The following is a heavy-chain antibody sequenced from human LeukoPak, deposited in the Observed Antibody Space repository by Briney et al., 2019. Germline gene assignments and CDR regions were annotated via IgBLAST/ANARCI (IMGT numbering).Heavy chain of an antibody. Sequence: QTGGSLRLSCAVSGFTISSSYMSWVRQAPGKGLEWVSVIYSGGSTYYADSVKGRFTISRDNSKNTLYLQMNSLIADDTAVYYCARAHLIAAAGYNWFDPWGQGTLVTVSS. J-gene: IGHJ5*02. D-gene: IGHD6-13*01. CDR2: IYSGGST. CDR3: ARAHLIAAAGYNWFDP. CDR1: GFTISSSY. V-gene: IGHV3-53*01.